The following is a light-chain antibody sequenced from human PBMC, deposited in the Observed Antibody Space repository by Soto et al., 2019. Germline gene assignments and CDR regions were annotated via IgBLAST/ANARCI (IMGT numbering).Light chain of an antibody. Sequence: EIMLTKSPATVSLSPGERATLSCRASQSVRSYLAWYQQKPGQAPRLLIYDASNRATVIPARFSGTGSGTDFTLTISSLEPEDFAVYYCQQRSNWPYTFGQGTKLEIK. J-gene: IGKJ2*01. V-gene: IGKV3-11*01. CDR1: QSVRSY. CDR3: QQRSNWPYT. CDR2: DAS.